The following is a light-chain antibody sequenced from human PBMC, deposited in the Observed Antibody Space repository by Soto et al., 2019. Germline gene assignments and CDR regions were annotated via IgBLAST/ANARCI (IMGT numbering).Light chain of an antibody. V-gene: IGKV3-11*01. CDR3: QQRSNWPPT. Sequence: EIVLKQSRATLSLSPVERATRSCMASQSVSSYLAWYQQRPGQAPRLLIYDASNRATGIPAKFSGSGSGTDFTLTISTLEPEDFAVYYCQQRSNWPPTFGGGTKVDIK. CDR1: QSVSSY. J-gene: IGKJ4*01. CDR2: DAS.